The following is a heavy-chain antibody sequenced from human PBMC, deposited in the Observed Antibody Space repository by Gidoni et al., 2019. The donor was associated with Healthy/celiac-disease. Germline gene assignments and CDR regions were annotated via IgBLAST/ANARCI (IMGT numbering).Heavy chain of an antibody. Sequence: EVQLVESGGGLVQPGGSLRLSCAASGFPFSSYSMTWVRQAQGKGLEWVSYISSSSSTIYYADSLKGRFTISRDNAKNSLYLQMNSLRAEDTAVYYCARDLPFDYLGQGTLVTVSS. CDR2: ISSSSSTI. D-gene: IGHD2-2*01. V-gene: IGHV3-48*04. J-gene: IGHJ4*02. CDR3: ARDLPFDY. CDR1: GFPFSSYS.